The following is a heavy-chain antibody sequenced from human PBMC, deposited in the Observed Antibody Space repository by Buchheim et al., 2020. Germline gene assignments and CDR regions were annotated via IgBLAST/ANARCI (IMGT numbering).Heavy chain of an antibody. CDR3: ARDRVYCSSTSCYPTAYYYYYGMDV. J-gene: IGHJ6*02. CDR1: GYTFTSYG. CDR2: ISAYNGNT. V-gene: IGHV1-18*04. Sequence: QVQLVQSGAEVKKPGASVKVSCKASGYTFTSYGISWVRQAPGKGLEWMGWISAYNGNTNYAQKLKGRVTMTTDTSTSTAYLELRSLRSDDTAVYYCARDRVYCSSTSCYPTAYYYYYGMDVWGQGTT. D-gene: IGHD2-2*01.